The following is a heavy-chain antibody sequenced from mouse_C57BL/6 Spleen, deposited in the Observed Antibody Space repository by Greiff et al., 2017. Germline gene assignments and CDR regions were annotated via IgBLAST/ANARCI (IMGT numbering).Heavy chain of an antibody. D-gene: IGHD1-1*01. CDR1: GYTFTSYW. J-gene: IGHJ2*01. CDR2: IDPSSGGT. CDR3: ARGGYGSLYFDY. V-gene: IGHV1-72*01. Sequence: VQLQQPGAELVKPGASVKLSCKASGYTFTSYWMHWVGQRPGRGLAWIGRIDPSSGGTKYNEKFKSQATLTVDKPSSTAYMQLSSLKSEDSAVYYCARGGYGSLYFDYWGQGTTLTVSS.